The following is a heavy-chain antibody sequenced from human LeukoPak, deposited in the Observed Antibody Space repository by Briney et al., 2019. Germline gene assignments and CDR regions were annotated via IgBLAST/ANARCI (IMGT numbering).Heavy chain of an antibody. CDR2: INHSGST. CDR3: ARWDCSGGSCYYSGGPLFDY. V-gene: IGHV4-34*01. D-gene: IGHD2-15*01. CDR1: GGSFSGYY. J-gene: IGHJ4*02. Sequence: SETLSLTCAVYGGSFSGYYWSWIRQPPGKGLEWIGEINHSGSTNYNPSLKSRVTISVDTSKNQFSLKLSSVTAADTAVYYCARWDCSGGSCYYSGGPLFDYWGQGTLVTVSS.